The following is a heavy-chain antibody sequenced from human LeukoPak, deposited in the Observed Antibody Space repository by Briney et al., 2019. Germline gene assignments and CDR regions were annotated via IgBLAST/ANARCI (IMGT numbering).Heavy chain of an antibody. Sequence: ASVKVSGKASGYTFNTYGISWVRQAPGQGLEWIGWLSPYNGNTNYAQKFQGRVTMTTDTSTNTAYMELRSLRSDDTAVYYCARAPYYDRSGERTYDYWGQGTLVTVSS. J-gene: IGHJ4*02. V-gene: IGHV1-18*01. CDR3: ARAPYYDRSGERTYDY. D-gene: IGHD3-22*01. CDR2: LSPYNGNT. CDR1: GYTFNTYG.